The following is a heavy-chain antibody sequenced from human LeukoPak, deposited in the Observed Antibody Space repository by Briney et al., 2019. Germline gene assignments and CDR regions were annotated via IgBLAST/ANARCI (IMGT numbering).Heavy chain of an antibody. Sequence: PGGSLRLSCAASGFTFSSYGMHWVRQAPGKGLEWVAVIWYDGSNKYYADSVKGRFTISRDNSKNTLYLQMNSLRAEDTAVYYCAKSVAGNLNWFDPWGQGTLVTVSS. CDR2: IWYDGSNK. J-gene: IGHJ5*02. CDR3: AKSVAGNLNWFDP. V-gene: IGHV3-30*02. D-gene: IGHD6-19*01. CDR1: GFTFSSYG.